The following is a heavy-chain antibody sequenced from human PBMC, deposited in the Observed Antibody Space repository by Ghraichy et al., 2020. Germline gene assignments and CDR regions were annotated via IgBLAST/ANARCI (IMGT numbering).Heavy chain of an antibody. J-gene: IGHJ4*02. CDR3: AKGGYNYGPFDY. CDR2: ISGSGGTT. Sequence: GGSLRLSCAASGFTFSSYAMSWVRQAPGKGLEWVSGISGSGGTTYYADSVKGRFTISRDNSKNTLYLQMNSLRAEDTAVYYCAKGGYNYGPFDYWGQGTLVTVSS. V-gene: IGHV3-23*01. D-gene: IGHD5-18*01. CDR1: GFTFSSYA.